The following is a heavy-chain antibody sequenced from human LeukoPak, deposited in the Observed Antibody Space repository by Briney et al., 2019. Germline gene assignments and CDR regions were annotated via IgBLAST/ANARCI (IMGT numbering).Heavy chain of an antibody. D-gene: IGHD6-19*01. Sequence: ASVKVSCKASGYTFTSYDINWVRQATGQGLEWMGWMNPNSGNTGYAQKFQGRVTMTRNTSISTAYMELSSLRSEDTAVYYCARENRSGWYLFRWFDPWGQGTLVTVSS. V-gene: IGHV1-8*01. CDR1: GYTFTSYD. J-gene: IGHJ5*02. CDR3: ARENRSGWYLFRWFDP. CDR2: MNPNSGNT.